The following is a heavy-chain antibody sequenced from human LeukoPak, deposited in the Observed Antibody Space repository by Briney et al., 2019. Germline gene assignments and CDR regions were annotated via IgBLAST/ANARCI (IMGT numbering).Heavy chain of an antibody. CDR2: ISGDGGST. CDR1: GFNFDDYA. CDR3: ARESDSSGWYDY. Sequence: PGGSLRLSCAAPGFNFDDYAIHWVRQAPGKGLEWVSLISGDGGSTFYADSVRGRFTISRDNSKNSLYPQMSSLRSEDTALYFCARESDSSGWYDYWGQGTLVTVSS. D-gene: IGHD6-19*01. J-gene: IGHJ4*02. V-gene: IGHV3-43*02.